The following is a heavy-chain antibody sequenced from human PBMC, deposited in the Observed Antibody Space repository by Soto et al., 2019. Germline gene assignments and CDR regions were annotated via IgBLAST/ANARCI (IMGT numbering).Heavy chain of an antibody. CDR3: AREVGGYSDYVGYFDL. CDR2: ISYDGSNK. D-gene: IGHD4-17*01. Sequence: QVQLVESGGGVVQPGSSLRLSCAASGFTFSSYAMDWVRQAPGKGLEWVAVISYDGSNKYYADSVKGRFTISRDNSQNTLYLQMNSLRAEDTAAYYCAREVGGYSDYVGYFDLWGRGTLVTVSS. J-gene: IGHJ2*01. V-gene: IGHV3-30-3*01. CDR1: GFTFSSYA.